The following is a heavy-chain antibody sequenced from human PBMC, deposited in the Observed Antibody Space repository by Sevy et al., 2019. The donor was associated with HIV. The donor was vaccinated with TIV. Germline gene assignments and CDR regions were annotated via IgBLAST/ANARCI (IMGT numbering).Heavy chain of an antibody. V-gene: IGHV3-48*03. CDR2: ISHSGTTI. J-gene: IGHJ4*02. D-gene: IGHD4-17*01. CDR1: GFTFSSYE. Sequence: GGSLRLSCAASGFTFSSYEMNWVRQAPGKGLEWVSYISHSGTTISYSDSVRGRFTISRDNARNSLYLQMNSLRGEDTAVYYCARDLPPSATTVAHFDHWGQGTLVTVSS. CDR3: ARDLPPSATTVAHFDH.